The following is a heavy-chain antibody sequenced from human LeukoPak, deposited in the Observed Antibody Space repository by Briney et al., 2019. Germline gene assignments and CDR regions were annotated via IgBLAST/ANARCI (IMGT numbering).Heavy chain of an antibody. CDR3: ARSLIYNALDI. V-gene: IGHV4-34*01. CDR1: GGSFSGYY. D-gene: IGHD1-1*01. J-gene: IGHJ3*02. CDR2: INHSGST. Sequence: SETLSLTCAVYGGSFSGYYWSWIRQPPGKGLEWIGEINHSGSTNYNPSLKSRVTISVDPSKNKFTLKLSSVTAADTAVYYCARSLIYNALDIWGQGTMVTVSS.